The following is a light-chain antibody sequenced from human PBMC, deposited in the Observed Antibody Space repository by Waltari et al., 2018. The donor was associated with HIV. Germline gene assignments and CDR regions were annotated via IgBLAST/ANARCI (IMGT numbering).Light chain of an antibody. CDR2: IHSDGSH. CDR3: QTWATGIRV. V-gene: IGLV4-69*02. J-gene: IGLJ2*01. CDR1: SGQSNYA. Sequence: QLVLTQSASVSASLGASVNLTCTLTSGQSNYAIAWHQQQPEKGPRYLMKIHSDGSHYKGDGIPDRFSGSSSGTERSLIISGLQSEDEADYYCQTWATGIRVFGGGTRL.